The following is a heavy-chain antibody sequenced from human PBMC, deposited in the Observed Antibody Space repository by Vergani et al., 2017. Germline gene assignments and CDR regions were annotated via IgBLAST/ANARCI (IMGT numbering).Heavy chain of an antibody. CDR3: ARAWRVPAAKPAARPPTAFDI. CDR1: GFTFSKAW. J-gene: IGHJ3*02. D-gene: IGHD2-2*02. V-gene: IGHV3-15*01. CDR2: IKSKTDGGTT. Sequence: EVQLVESGGGLVKPGGSLRLSCAASGFTFSKAWMSWLRQATGKGLEWVGRIKSKTDGGTTDYAAPVKGRFTISRDDSKNTLYLQMNSLKTGDTAVYYCARAWRVPAAKPAARPPTAFDIWGQGTMVTVSS.